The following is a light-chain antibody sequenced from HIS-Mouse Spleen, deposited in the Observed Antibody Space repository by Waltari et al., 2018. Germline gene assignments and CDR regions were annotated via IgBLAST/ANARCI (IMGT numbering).Light chain of an antibody. CDR1: QSVSSSY. V-gene: IGKV3-20*01. Sequence: EIVLTQSPGTLSLSPGERATLSCRASQSVSSSYLAWYQQKPGQAPRLLIYVASSRATGIPDRFSGSWSGTDFTLTISRLEPEDFAVYYCQQYGSSPPTFGQGTKVEIK. J-gene: IGKJ1*01. CDR2: VAS. CDR3: QQYGSSPPT.